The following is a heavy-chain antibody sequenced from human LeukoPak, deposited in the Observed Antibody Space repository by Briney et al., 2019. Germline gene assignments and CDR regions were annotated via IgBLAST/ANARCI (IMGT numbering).Heavy chain of an antibody. CDR3: ARGSERCSSTSCPNKPFDY. CDR1: GYTFSDYY. D-gene: IGHD2-2*01. Sequence: GASVKVSCKASGYTFSDYYMHWVRQAPGQGLEWMGWINSSSGGTKYEQKFQGRVTMTRDTSISTVYMELSRLRFDDTAVYYCARGSERCSSTSCPNKPFDYWGQGTLVTVSS. J-gene: IGHJ4*02. V-gene: IGHV1-2*02. CDR2: INSSSGGT.